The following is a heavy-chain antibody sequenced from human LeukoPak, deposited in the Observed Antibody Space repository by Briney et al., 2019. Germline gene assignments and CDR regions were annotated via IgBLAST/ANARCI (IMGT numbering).Heavy chain of an antibody. CDR2: ITSDVGIA. J-gene: IGHJ4*02. V-gene: IGHV1-69*04. D-gene: IGHD5-18*01. CDR1: GGTFSSYA. Sequence: SVKLSCKASGGTFSSYAISWVRQAPGQGLEWMGRITSDVGIANYAQKFQGRVTITTDKSTSTAYMELSSLRSEDTAVYYCARVDTAIVIDYWGQGTLVTVSS. CDR3: ARVDTAIVIDY.